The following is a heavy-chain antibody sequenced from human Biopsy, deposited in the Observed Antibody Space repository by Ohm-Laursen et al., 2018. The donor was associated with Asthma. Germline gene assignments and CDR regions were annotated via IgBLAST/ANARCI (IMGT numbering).Heavy chain of an antibody. CDR1: GGTFNTYV. V-gene: IGHV1-69*01. CDR3: ARKAGSCISRSCYSLDF. J-gene: IGHJ4*02. CDR2: INPVFGTT. D-gene: IGHD2-15*01. Sequence: SSVKVSCKSFGGTFNTYVIGWVRQAPGQGLEWMGGINPVFGTTTYPQKFQDRVTITADDSTSTVYMELSSLRSEDTAVYYCARKAGSCISRSCYSLDFWGQGTLVTVSS.